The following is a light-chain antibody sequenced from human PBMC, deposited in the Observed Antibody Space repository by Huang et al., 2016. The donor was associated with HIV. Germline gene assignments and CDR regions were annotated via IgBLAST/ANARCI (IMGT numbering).Light chain of an antibody. V-gene: IGKV4-1*01. CDR2: WAS. CDR3: QQYFSTPLT. CDR1: QSLLYISNNNNY. Sequence: IVVTQSPDSLAVSLGERAAINCKSSQSLLYISNNNNYVAWYQQKPGQSPALLIYWASTRAPGVPDRFNGSGSGTDFTLTINSLQTEDVALYYCQQYFSTPLTFGGGTKVDIK. J-gene: IGKJ4*01.